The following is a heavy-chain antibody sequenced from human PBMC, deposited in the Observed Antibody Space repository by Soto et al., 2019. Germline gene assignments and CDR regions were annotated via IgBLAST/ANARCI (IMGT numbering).Heavy chain of an antibody. CDR3: ARGRIQLWSRSYYYYMDV. Sequence: GESLKISCKGSGYSFTSYWIGWVRQMPGKGLEWMGIIYPGDSDTRYSPSFQGQVTISADKSISTAYLQWSSLKASDTAMYYCARGRIQLWSRSYYYYMDVWGKGTTVTASS. CDR1: GYSFTSYW. CDR2: IYPGDSDT. V-gene: IGHV5-51*01. D-gene: IGHD5-18*01. J-gene: IGHJ6*03.